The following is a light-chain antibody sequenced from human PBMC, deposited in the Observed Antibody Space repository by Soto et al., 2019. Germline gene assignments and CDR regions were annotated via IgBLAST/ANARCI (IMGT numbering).Light chain of an antibody. CDR2: AVS. V-gene: IGLV2-14*01. CDR1: SSDVGGYNY. Sequence: QSALTQPASVSGSPGQSITISCTGTSSDVGGYNYVSWYQQHPGKAPKLMIYAVSNRPSGVSNRFSGSKSGNTASLTISGPQAEDEADYYCSSYTSSSTRVFGTGTKLTVL. CDR3: SSYTSSSTRV. J-gene: IGLJ1*01.